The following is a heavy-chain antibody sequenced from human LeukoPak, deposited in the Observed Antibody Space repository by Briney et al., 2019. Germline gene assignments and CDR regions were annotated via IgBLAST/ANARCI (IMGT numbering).Heavy chain of an antibody. CDR1: GFTFSSYG. CDR2: ISGSGGST. J-gene: IGHJ6*03. Sequence: GGSLRLSCAASGFTFSSYGMSWVRQAPGKGLEWVSAISGSGGSTYYADSVKGRFTISRDNSKNTLYLQMNSLRAEDTAVYYWAKRLAAAGSYYQYYYMDVWGKGTTVTISS. D-gene: IGHD6-13*01. V-gene: IGHV3-23*01. CDR3: AKRLAAAGSYYQYYYMDV.